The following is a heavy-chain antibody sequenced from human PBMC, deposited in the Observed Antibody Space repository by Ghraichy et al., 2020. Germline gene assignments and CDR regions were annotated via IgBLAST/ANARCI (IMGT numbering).Heavy chain of an antibody. Sequence: GGSLRLSCAASGFTFSSYSMNWVRQAPGKGLEWVSSISSSSSYIYYADSVKGRFTISRDNAKNSLYLQMNSLRAEDTAVYYCARDHRVRSYSGYDPFLDYWGQGTLVTFSS. CDR2: ISSSSSYI. CDR1: GFTFSSYS. J-gene: IGHJ4*02. CDR3: ARDHRVRSYSGYDPFLDY. V-gene: IGHV3-21*01. D-gene: IGHD5-12*01.